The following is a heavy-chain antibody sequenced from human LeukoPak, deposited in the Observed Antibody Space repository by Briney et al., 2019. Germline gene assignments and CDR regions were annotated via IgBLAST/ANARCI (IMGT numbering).Heavy chain of an antibody. V-gene: IGHV4-34*01. CDR2: INHSGST. CDR1: GGSFSGYY. CDR3: ARVYYDFWSGYYTKKVYYFDY. J-gene: IGHJ4*02. Sequence: SETLSLTCAVDGGSFSGYYWRWIRQPPGKGLEWIGEINHSGSTNYNPSLKSRVTISVDTSKHQFTLKLSPVTAADTAVYYCARVYYDFWSGYYTKKVYYFDYWGQGTLVTVSS. D-gene: IGHD3-3*01.